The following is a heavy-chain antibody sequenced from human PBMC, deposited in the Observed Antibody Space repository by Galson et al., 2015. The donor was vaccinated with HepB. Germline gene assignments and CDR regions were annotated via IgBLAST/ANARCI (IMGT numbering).Heavy chain of an antibody. CDR1: GYTLTELS. Sequence: SVKVSCKVSGYTLTELSMHWVRQAPGKGLEWMGGFDPEDGETIYAQKFQGRVTMTEDTSTDTAYMELSSLRSEDTAVYYCAYLPGYCSSTSCYGTGYWGQGTLVTVSS. CDR2: FDPEDGET. J-gene: IGHJ4*02. D-gene: IGHD2-2*01. V-gene: IGHV1-24*01. CDR3: AYLPGYCSSTSCYGTGY.